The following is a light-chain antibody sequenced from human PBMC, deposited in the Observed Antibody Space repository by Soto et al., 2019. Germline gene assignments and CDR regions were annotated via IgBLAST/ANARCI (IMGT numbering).Light chain of an antibody. CDR2: DAS. Sequence: DIQLTQIPSTLSASIGDRVTITCRASQSISSWLAWYQRKPGKAPKFLIYDASNLESGVPSRFSGSGSGTEFTLTISSLQPDDFATYYCQQYSSYWTFGQGTKVDIK. CDR1: QSISSW. V-gene: IGKV1-5*01. CDR3: QQYSSYWT. J-gene: IGKJ1*01.